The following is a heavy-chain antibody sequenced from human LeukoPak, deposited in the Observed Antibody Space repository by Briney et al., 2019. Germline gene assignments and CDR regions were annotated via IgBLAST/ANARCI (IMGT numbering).Heavy chain of an antibody. D-gene: IGHD2-15*01. CDR2: ISGSGGST. CDR1: GFTFSSYA. Sequence: GGSLRLSCAASGFTFSSYAMSWVRQAPGEGLEWVSAISGSGGSTYYADSVKGRFTISRDNSKNTLYLQMNSLRAEDTAVYYCAKRYCSGGSCYKGEYYYYYGMDVWGQGTTVTVSS. CDR3: AKRYCSGGSCYKGEYYYYYGMDV. J-gene: IGHJ6*02. V-gene: IGHV3-23*01.